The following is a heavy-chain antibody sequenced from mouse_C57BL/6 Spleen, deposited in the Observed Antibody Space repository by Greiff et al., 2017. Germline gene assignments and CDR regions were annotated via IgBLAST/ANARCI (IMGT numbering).Heavy chain of an antibody. CDR2: IWRGGST. Sequence: QVQLQQSGPGLVQPSQSLSITCTVSGFSLTSYGVHWVRQSPGKGLEWLGVIWRGGSTDYNAAFMSRLSITKDNSKSQVFFKMITLQADDTAIYYCANHYGSSYGFAYWGQGTLVTVSA. J-gene: IGHJ3*01. CDR3: ANHYGSSYGFAY. CDR1: GFSLTSYG. V-gene: IGHV2-5*01. D-gene: IGHD1-1*01.